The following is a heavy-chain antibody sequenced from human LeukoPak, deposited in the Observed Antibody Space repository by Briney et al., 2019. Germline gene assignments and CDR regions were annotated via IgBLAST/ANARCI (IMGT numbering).Heavy chain of an antibody. V-gene: IGHV4-38-2*02. CDR1: GASISSRNY. D-gene: IGHD4-11*01. CDR2: FSNGAT. Sequence: SETLSLTCAVSGASISSRNYWGWIRQPPGKGLEWIGTFSNGATYYTPSLKSRVTISIDTSRKEFSLKLSSVTAADTAVYYCARDSNSRRFGYWGQGTLVAVSS. J-gene: IGHJ4*02. CDR3: ARDSNSRRFGY.